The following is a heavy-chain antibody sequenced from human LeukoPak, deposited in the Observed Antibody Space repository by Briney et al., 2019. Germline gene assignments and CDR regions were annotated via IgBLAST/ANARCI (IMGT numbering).Heavy chain of an antibody. J-gene: IGHJ1*01. CDR3: ARAPAEIGGYYPEYFRH. CDR2: IKSDGST. V-gene: IGHV3-74*01. CDR1: GFTFSRYW. Sequence: GGSLRLSCAASGFTFSRYWMHWVRQAPGQGLVWVSRIKSDGSTNYADSVKGRFTISRDNAKNTVSLQMNSLRAEDTGVYYCARAPAEIGGYYPEYFRHWGQGTLVTVSS. D-gene: IGHD3-22*01.